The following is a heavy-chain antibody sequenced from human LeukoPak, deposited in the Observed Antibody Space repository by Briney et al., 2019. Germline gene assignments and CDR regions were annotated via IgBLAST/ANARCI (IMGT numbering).Heavy chain of an antibody. J-gene: IGHJ5*02. CDR2: IYYSGST. CDR3: ARSGFALCFGGWFDP. Sequence: SETLSLTCTVSNASISSSYWSWIRQPPGKGLEWIGYIYYSGSTTYNPSLKSRVTISVDTSKNQFSLQLTSVTAADTAVYYCARSGFALCFGGWFDPWGQGTLVTASS. D-gene: IGHD3-16*01. V-gene: IGHV4-59*01. CDR1: NASISSSY.